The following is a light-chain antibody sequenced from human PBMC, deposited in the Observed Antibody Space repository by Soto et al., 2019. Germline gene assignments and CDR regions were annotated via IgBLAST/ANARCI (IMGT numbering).Light chain of an antibody. CDR1: QGVRSY. CDR3: HQVYTYPRT. V-gene: IGKV1-9*01. J-gene: IGKJ1*01. Sequence: IQLTQSTSSLSASVGDRVTITCRASQGVRSYLAWFQQRPGKAPKLLIFGASTLQNGVPARFSGGGFGTEFTLTITSLQPEDFATYYCHQVYTYPRTFGQGTKVDI. CDR2: GAS.